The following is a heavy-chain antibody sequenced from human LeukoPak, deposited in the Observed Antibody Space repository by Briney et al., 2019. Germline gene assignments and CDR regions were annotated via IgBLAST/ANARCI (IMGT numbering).Heavy chain of an antibody. D-gene: IGHD6-13*01. J-gene: IGHJ4*02. CDR3: ARDRSSNWYGTFDY. V-gene: IGHV3-48*02. CDR2: ISSSGSTK. CDR1: GFTFSSFN. Sequence: GGSLRLSCAASGFTFSSFNMNWVRQAPGKGLEWVSDISSSGSTKYYADSLRGRFTISRDNAKNSLYLQMSSLRDEDTAVYFCARDRSSNWYGTFDYWGQGTLVTVSS.